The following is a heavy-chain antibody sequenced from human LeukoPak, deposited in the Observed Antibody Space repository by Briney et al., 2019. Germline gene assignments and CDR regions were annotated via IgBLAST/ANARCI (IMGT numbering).Heavy chain of an antibody. Sequence: SSETLSLTCSVSGASISRNTHYCGWIRQSPGKGLEWIGTFYYTGSTYYNPSLKSRITISVDTSKNHFSLKLSSVTAADTAVYYCARANYYDSSGYYYNAFDIWGQGTMVTVSS. D-gene: IGHD3-22*01. CDR2: FYYTGST. J-gene: IGHJ3*02. V-gene: IGHV4-39*02. CDR1: GASISRNTHY. CDR3: ARANYYDSSGYYYNAFDI.